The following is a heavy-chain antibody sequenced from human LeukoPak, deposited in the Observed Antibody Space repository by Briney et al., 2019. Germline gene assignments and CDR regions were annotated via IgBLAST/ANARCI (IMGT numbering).Heavy chain of an antibody. CDR1: GGSFSGYY. J-gene: IGHJ6*02. CDR2: INHSGCT. Sequence: PSETLSLTCAVYGGSFSGYYWSWIRQPPGKGLEWIGEINHSGCTNYNPSLKSRVTISVDTSKNQFSLKLSSVTAADTAVYYCARLRGLRWFNYYGMDVWGQGTTVTVSS. CDR3: ARLRGLRWFNYYGMDV. D-gene: IGHD4-23*01. V-gene: IGHV4-34*01.